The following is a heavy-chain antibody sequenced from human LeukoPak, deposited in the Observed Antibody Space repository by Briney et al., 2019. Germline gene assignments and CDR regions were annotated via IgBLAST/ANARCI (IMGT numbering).Heavy chain of an antibody. D-gene: IGHD6-13*01. V-gene: IGHV3-21*04. CDR3: AKDTDGAAAGTTWGH. Sequence: GGSLRLSCAVSGFTFSSYGMNWVRQAPGKGLQWVSSISSRSDYIYYADSMKGRFTISRDNAKNSLYLQMNSLRAEDTALYYCAKDTDGAAAGTTWGHWGQGTLVTVSS. CDR2: ISSRSDYI. J-gene: IGHJ4*02. CDR1: GFTFSSYG.